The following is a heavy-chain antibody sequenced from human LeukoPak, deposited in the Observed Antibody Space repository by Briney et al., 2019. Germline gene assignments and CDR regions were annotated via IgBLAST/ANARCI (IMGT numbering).Heavy chain of an antibody. J-gene: IGHJ6*03. V-gene: IGHV4-39*07. CDR3: ARMLLGRELLWFGEPTSYYYYMDV. D-gene: IGHD3-10*01. CDR1: GGSISSSSYN. Sequence: SETLSLTCTASGGSISSSSYNWGWLRQPPGKGLEWIGRIYTSGSTNYNPSLKSRVTISVYTSKNQFSLKLSSVTAADTAVYYCARMLLGRELLWFGEPTSYYYYMDVWGKGTTVTISS. CDR2: IYTSGST.